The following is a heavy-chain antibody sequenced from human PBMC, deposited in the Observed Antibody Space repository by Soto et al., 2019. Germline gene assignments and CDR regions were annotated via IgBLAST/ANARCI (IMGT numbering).Heavy chain of an antibody. V-gene: IGHV4-4*02. CDR2: IYHSGST. Sequence: SETLSLTCAVSSGSISSSNWWSWVRQPPGKGLEWIGEIYHSGSTNYNPSLKSRVTISVDKSKNQFSLKLSSVTAADTAVFSCGRRGCDSIFGSHDYWGGGTLVTESS. D-gene: IGHD2-21*02. CDR3: GRRGCDSIFGSHDY. CDR1: SGSISSSNW. J-gene: IGHJ4*02.